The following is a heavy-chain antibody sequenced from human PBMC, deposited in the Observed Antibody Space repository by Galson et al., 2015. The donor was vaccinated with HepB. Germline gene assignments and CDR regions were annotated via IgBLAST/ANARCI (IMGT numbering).Heavy chain of an antibody. J-gene: IGHJ4*02. V-gene: IGHV3-74*01. CDR3: ARGGPLGTYYFDY. Sequence: SLRLSCAASGFTFSTSWVHWVRQAPGMGLVWVSRINGDGSSTSYADSVKGRFTISRDNAKNTLYLQMNSLRVEDTAVYYCARGGPLGTYYFDYWGQGILVTVSS. CDR1: GFTFSTSW. D-gene: IGHD3/OR15-3a*01. CDR2: INGDGSST.